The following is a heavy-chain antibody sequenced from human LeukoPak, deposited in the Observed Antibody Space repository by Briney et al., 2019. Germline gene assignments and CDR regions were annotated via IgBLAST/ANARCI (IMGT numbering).Heavy chain of an antibody. D-gene: IGHD2-15*01. Sequence: GGSLRLSCAASGFTFSSYSMNWVRQAPGKGLEWVSSISSSSSYIYYADSVKGRFTISRDNAKNSLYLQMNSLRAEDTAVYYCARDSYCNGGNCNFGGGGSDYWGQGTLVTVSS. CDR1: GFTFSSYS. CDR2: ISSSSSYI. CDR3: ARDSYCNGGNCNFGGGGSDY. J-gene: IGHJ4*02. V-gene: IGHV3-21*01.